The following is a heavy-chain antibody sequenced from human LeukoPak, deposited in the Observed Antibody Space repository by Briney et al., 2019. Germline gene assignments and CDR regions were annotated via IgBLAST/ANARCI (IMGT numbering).Heavy chain of an antibody. Sequence: PGGSLRLSCAASGFTFSSYGMRWVRQAPGKGLEWVAVIWYDGSNKYYVDSVKGRFTISRDNFENTLYLQMNSLRAEDTAVYYCAKGPGYSTIDYWGQGTLVTVSS. CDR1: GFTFSSYG. V-gene: IGHV3-33*06. J-gene: IGHJ4*02. CDR2: IWYDGSNK. CDR3: AKGPGYSTIDY. D-gene: IGHD2-21*01.